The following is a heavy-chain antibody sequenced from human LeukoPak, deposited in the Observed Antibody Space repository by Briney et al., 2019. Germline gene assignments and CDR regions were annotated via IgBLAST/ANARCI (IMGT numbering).Heavy chain of an antibody. D-gene: IGHD1-1*01. J-gene: IGHJ3*02. Sequence: SETLSLTCSVSGGSISSYYWSWIRQPPGKGLEWIGYIYYSGSTNYNPSLKSRVTISVDTSKNQFSLKLSSVTAADTAVYYCARGRTYDAFDIWGQGTMVTVSS. CDR1: GGSISSYY. V-gene: IGHV4-59*01. CDR2: IYYSGST. CDR3: ARGRTYDAFDI.